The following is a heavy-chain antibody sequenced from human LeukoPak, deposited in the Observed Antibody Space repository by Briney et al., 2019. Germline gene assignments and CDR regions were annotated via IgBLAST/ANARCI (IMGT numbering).Heavy chain of an antibody. Sequence: GGSLRLSCAASGFTFNNAWMSWVRQAPGKGLEWVGRIKSKTDGGTTDYAAPVKGRFTISRDDSENTLYLQMNSLKTEDTAVYYCTTDSDYYGLSYWGQGTLVTISS. CDR1: GFTFNNAW. CDR2: IKSKTDGGTT. D-gene: IGHD3-10*01. J-gene: IGHJ4*02. CDR3: TTDSDYYGLSY. V-gene: IGHV3-15*01.